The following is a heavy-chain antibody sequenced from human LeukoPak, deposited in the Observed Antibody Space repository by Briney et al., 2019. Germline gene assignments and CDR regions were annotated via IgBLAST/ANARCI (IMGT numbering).Heavy chain of an antibody. J-gene: IGHJ4*02. CDR2: ISDSGGRT. CDR3: AKVGDYYGSGSYFSYYYFDY. V-gene: IGHV3-23*01. CDR1: GFTFSSYA. D-gene: IGHD3-10*01. Sequence: LSGGSLRLSCAASGFTFSSYAITWVRQAPGKGLEWVSVISDSGGRTYYADSVMGRFTISRDNSKNTLYLQMNSLRVEDTAIYYCAKVGDYYGSGSYFSYYYFDYWDQGTLVTVSS.